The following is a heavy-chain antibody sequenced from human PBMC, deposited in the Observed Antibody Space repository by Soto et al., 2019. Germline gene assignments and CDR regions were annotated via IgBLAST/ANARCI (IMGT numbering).Heavy chain of an antibody. V-gene: IGHV4-34*01. D-gene: IGHD2-8*02. Sequence: SETLSLTCAVYGGSFSGYYWSWIRQPPGKGLEWIGEINHSGSTNYNPSLKSRVTISVDTSKNQFSLKLTSVTAADTAVYYCARDKITGPFDYWGQGTLVTVSS. CDR3: ARDKITGPFDY. J-gene: IGHJ4*02. CDR1: GGSFSGYY. CDR2: INHSGST.